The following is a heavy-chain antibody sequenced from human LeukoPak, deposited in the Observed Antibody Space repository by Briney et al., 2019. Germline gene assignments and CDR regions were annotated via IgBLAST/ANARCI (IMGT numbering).Heavy chain of an antibody. CDR3: ARQADYNVLTGYHKGHLDY. Sequence: GESLKFSCKGSGYSFTCYWIGGVRQIRGKGLEWMGIIYPSDADTRYSTSFQGLVTISADKSITTAYLQWSSLQASDTAMYYCARQADYNVLTGYHKGHLDYWGQGTLVTVSS. V-gene: IGHV5-51*01. CDR2: IYPSDADT. J-gene: IGHJ4*02. D-gene: IGHD3-9*01. CDR1: GYSFTCYW.